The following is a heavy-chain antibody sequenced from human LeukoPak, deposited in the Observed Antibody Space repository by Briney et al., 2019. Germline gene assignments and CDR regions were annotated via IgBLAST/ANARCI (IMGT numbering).Heavy chain of an antibody. Sequence: PSEALSLTCTVSGGSFSSYFWSWIRQPPGKGLEWIGYIYYSGSTHYNSSLKSRVTISLDTSRNQFSLKLSSVTAADTAVYYCARVRRPYGWFDPWGQGTLVTVSS. CDR3: ARVRRPYGWFDP. V-gene: IGHV4-59*01. D-gene: IGHD4-17*01. CDR2: IYYSGST. J-gene: IGHJ5*02. CDR1: GGSFSSYF.